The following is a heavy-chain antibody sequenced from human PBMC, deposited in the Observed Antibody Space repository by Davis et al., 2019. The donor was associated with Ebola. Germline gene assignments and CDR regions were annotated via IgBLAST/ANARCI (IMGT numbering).Heavy chain of an antibody. D-gene: IGHD1-1*01. J-gene: IGHJ4*02. V-gene: IGHV1-18*04. CDR3: ARAQFPTTSDH. Sequence: ASVKVSCKASGYTFTSHGITWVRQAPGQGLEWMGWINPHNGNTNYAQNVQGRVTMTTDTSTSTAYIEVGSLRSDDTAVYYCARAQFPTTSDHWGQGTLVTVSS. CDR1: GYTFTSHG. CDR2: INPHNGNT.